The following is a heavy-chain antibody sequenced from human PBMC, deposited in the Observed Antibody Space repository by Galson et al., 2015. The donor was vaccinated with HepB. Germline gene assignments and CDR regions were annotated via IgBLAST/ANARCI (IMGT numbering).Heavy chain of an antibody. Sequence: SVKVSCKASGGTFSRYTISWVRQAPGQGLDWMGRIIPMLGIPNYAGKFQGRVTITADRSTSTAYMELSSLRSEDTAVYYCARDALSPVNYDDRSGYYYYFDYWGQGTLVTVSS. J-gene: IGHJ4*02. D-gene: IGHD3-22*01. V-gene: IGHV1-69*04. CDR1: GGTFSRYT. CDR3: ARDALSPVNYDDRSGYYYYFDY. CDR2: IIPMLGIP.